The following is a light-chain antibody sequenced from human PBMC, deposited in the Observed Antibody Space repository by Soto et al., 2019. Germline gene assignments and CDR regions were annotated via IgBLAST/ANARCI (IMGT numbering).Light chain of an antibody. V-gene: IGKV1-39*01. CDR2: SAS. Sequence: DIQMTQSPSSLSASVGDRVTVTCRTSQNINNYLNWYQQKPGKAPKLLIYSASSVQSGVPLRFSGSVSGTDFTPTISSLQPEDFATYYCEQTYSTPVTFGQGTRLEVK. CDR1: QNINNY. J-gene: IGKJ5*01. CDR3: EQTYSTPVT.